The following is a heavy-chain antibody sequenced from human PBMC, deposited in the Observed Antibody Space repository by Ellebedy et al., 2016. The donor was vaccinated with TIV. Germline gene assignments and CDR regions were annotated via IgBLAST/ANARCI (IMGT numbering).Heavy chain of an antibody. Sequence: PGGSLRLSCAASGLTFSNNAMSWVRQAPGKGLEWVSGISDSGSSTYYADSVEGRFTVSRDNPKDTLYLEMRNLTPEDTAIYYCARDGGVFTLEDWGQGTLVIVSP. CDR1: GLTFSNNA. CDR3: ARDGGVFTLED. J-gene: IGHJ4*02. V-gene: IGHV3-23*01. D-gene: IGHD2/OR15-2a*01. CDR2: ISDSGSST.